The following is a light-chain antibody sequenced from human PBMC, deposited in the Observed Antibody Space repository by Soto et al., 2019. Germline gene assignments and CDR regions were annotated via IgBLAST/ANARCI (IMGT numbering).Light chain of an antibody. CDR2: TTS. V-gene: IGKV1-39*01. Sequence: DIEVTQSPSSLSASVGDRVTITCRASQNIFTYLNWYQQRPGKAPNLLIYTTSNLQSGVPSRFSGSGSWTDFTLPISSLQPEDFATYYCQHSYSSRTFGRGTKLEIK. CDR1: QNIFTY. J-gene: IGKJ2*01. CDR3: QHSYSSRT.